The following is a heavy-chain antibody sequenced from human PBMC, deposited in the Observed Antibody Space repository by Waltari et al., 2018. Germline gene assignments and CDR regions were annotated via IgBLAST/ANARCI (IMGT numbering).Heavy chain of an antibody. Sequence: QVQLVQSGAEVKNPGSTLKVSCKTSGGAFSTYASSWVRQAPGQGLEWMGIIPIAGTADYSQKCQGRITITADESTSTAYMELSGLKSDDTAVYYCATFGGNSNWFDPWGQGTLVTVSS. D-gene: IGHD1-7*01. J-gene: IGHJ5*02. V-gene: IGHV1-69*01. CDR3: ATFGGNSNWFDP. CDR2: IIPIAGTA. CDR1: GGAFSTYA.